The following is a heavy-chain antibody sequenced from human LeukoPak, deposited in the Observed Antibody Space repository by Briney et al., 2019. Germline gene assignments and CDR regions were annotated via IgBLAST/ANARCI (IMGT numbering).Heavy chain of an antibody. V-gene: IGHV5-51*01. CDR2: VYRDDSDT. D-gene: IGHD2-8*01. CDR3: ARLPCTNGVCYLDY. CDR1: GYNFTTYW. Sequence: GESLKISCKGSGYNFTTYWIGWVRQMPGKGLEWMGIVYRDDSDTRYSPSFQGQVTISADKSISTAYLQWSSLKASDTAMYYCARLPCTNGVCYLDYWGQGTLVTVSS. J-gene: IGHJ4*02.